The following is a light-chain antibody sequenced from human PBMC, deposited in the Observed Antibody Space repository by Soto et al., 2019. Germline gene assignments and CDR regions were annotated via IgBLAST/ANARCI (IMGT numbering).Light chain of an antibody. J-gene: IGLJ1*01. V-gene: IGLV2-11*01. CDR2: DVS. Sequence: QSVLTQPRSVSGSPGQSVTISCTGTSSDVGGYNYVSWYQQHPGKAPKLMIYDVSKRPSGVPDRFSGSKSGNTASLTISGLQADDEADYYCCSYVGSYTFDVFGTGTKVTVL. CDR3: CSYVGSYTFDV. CDR1: SSDVGGYNY.